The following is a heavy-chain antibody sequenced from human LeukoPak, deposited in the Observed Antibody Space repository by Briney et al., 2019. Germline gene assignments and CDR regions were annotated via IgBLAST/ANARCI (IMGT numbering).Heavy chain of an antibody. CDR2: IYYSGST. J-gene: IGHJ4*02. Sequence: SETLSLTCTVSGGSISSYYWSWIRQPPGKGLEWIGYIYYSGSTNYNPSLKSRVTISVDTSKNQFSLKLSSVTAADTAVYYCARVSGAGYDGRGVFDYWGQGTLVTVSS. V-gene: IGHV4-59*01. CDR1: GGSISSYY. D-gene: IGHD2-8*02. CDR3: ARVSGAGYDGRGVFDY.